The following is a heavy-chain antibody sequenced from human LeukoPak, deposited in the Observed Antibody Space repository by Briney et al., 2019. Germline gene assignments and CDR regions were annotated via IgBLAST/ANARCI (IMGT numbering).Heavy chain of an antibody. CDR1: GFTFGDYA. D-gene: IGHD1-1*01. Sequence: PGGSLRLSCTASGFTFGDYAMTWVRQAPGKGLEWVSASSGSGGSTYYADSVKGRFTISRDNSRDNSKNTLYLQMNSLRAEDTAVYFCAKDEEVTGTNLGLILDAFDIWGQGTMVTVSS. CDR3: AKDEEVTGTNLGLILDAFDI. V-gene: IGHV3-23*01. CDR2: SSGSGGST. J-gene: IGHJ3*02.